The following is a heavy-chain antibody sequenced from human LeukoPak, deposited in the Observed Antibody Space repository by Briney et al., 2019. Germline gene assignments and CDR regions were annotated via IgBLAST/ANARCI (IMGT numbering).Heavy chain of an antibody. Sequence: ASVKVSCKASGYTFTSYGISWVRQAPGQGLEWMGWMNPNSGNTGYAQKFQGRVTMTRNTSISTAYMELSSLRSEDTAVYYCARGVTYDSYYYYYYMDVWGKGTTVTISS. J-gene: IGHJ6*03. V-gene: IGHV1-8*02. CDR3: ARGVTYDSYYYYYYMDV. D-gene: IGHD3-3*01. CDR1: GYTFTSYG. CDR2: MNPNSGNT.